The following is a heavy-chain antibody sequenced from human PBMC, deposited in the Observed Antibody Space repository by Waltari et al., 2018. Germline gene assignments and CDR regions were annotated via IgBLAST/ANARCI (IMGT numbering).Heavy chain of an antibody. CDR3: ARGQQPGGYNWFDP. D-gene: IGHD6-13*01. CDR2: IYYSGST. V-gene: IGHV4-39*07. Sequence: QLQLQESGPGLVKPSETLSLTCTVPGGSISSSSSSWGWIRQPPGKGLEWIGSIYYSGSTYYNPSLKSRVTISVDTSKNQFSLKLSSVTAADTAVYYCARGQQPGGYNWFDPWGQGTLVTVSS. CDR1: GGSISSSSSS. J-gene: IGHJ5*02.